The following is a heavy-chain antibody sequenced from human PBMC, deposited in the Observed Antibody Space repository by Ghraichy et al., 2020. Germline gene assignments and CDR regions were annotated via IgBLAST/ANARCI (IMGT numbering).Heavy chain of an antibody. V-gene: IGHV3-74*01. D-gene: IGHD2-2*01. J-gene: IGHJ6*03. CDR2: SNPDGKST. CDR1: GFTFSSYW. CDR3: ARDAVPAATFYYMDV. Sequence: GGSLRLSCAASGFTFSSYWMHWVRQAPGKGLVWVSRSNPDGKSTSYADSVKGRFTISRDNAKNTLYLQMNGVRAEDTGVYYCARDAVPAATFYYMDVWGKGTTVTVSS.